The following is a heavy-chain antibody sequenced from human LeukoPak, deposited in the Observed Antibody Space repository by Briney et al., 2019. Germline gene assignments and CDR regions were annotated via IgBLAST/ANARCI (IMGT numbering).Heavy chain of an antibody. CDR2: INRSGST. CDR3: ARYSMGYGSGSSDAFDI. Sequence: PSETLSLTCAVSGYSISSGYYWGWIRQPPGKGLEWIGEINRSGSTNYNPSLKSRVTISVDTSKNQFSLKLSSVTAADTAVYYCARYSMGYGSGSSDAFDIWGQGTMVTVSS. V-gene: IGHV4-38-2*01. D-gene: IGHD3-10*01. J-gene: IGHJ3*02. CDR1: GYSISSGYY.